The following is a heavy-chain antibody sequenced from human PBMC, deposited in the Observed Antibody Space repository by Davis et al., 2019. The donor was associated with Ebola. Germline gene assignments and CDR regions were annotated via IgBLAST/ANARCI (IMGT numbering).Heavy chain of an antibody. V-gene: IGHV3-48*02. CDR1: GFTFSSYS. CDR3: ARDPVYGDFRSGGDGMDV. J-gene: IGHJ6*02. CDR2: ISSSSSTI. Sequence: GEFLKISCAASGFTFSSYSMNWVRQAPGKGLEWVSYISSSSSTIYYAYSVKGRFTISRDNAKNSLYLQMNSLSDEDTAVYYCARDPVYGDFRSGGDGMDVWGQGTTVTVSS. D-gene: IGHD4-17*01.